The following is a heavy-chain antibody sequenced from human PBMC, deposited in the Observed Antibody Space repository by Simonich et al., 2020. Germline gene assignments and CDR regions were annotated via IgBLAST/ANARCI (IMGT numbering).Heavy chain of an antibody. V-gene: IGHV1-69*09. CDR3: ARTNTMRELDTMVRGVDYFDY. D-gene: IGHD3-10*01. J-gene: IGHJ4*02. CDR2: ITPILGIE. Sequence: QVQLVQSGAEVKKPGSSVKVSCKASGGTFSSYAISWVRKAPGQGLEWMGGITPILGIENHAQKFHGRVTITADKSTSTAYMELSSLRSEDTAVYYCARTNTMRELDTMVRGVDYFDYWGQGTLVTVSS. CDR1: GGTFSSYA.